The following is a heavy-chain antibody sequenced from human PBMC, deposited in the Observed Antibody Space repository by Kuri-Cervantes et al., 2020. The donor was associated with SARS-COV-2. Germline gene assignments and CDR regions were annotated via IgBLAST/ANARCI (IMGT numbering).Heavy chain of an antibody. CDR1: GFTFSSYS. Sequence: GGSLRLSCAASGFTFSSYSVNWVRQAPGKGLEWVSSISSSSSYIYYADSVKGRFTISRDNAKNSLYLQMNSLRAEDTALYYCARDGGQYSYGYMGAFDIWGQGTMVTVSS. J-gene: IGHJ3*02. CDR2: ISSSSSYI. V-gene: IGHV3-21*04. D-gene: IGHD5-18*01. CDR3: ARDGGQYSYGYMGAFDI.